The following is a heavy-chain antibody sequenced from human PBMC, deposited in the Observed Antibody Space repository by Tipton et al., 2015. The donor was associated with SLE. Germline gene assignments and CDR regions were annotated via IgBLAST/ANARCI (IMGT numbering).Heavy chain of an antibody. CDR2: ISYDGSNK. D-gene: IGHD1-26*01. J-gene: IGHJ4*02. CDR3: AKEGSTVGATFEFYFDY. CDR1: GFTFSSYG. Sequence: SLRLSCAASGFTFSSYGMHWVRQAPGKGLEWVAVISYDGSNKYYADSVKGRFTISRDNSKNTLYLQMNSLRAEDTAVYYCAKEGSTVGATFEFYFDYWGQGTLVTVSS. V-gene: IGHV3-30*18.